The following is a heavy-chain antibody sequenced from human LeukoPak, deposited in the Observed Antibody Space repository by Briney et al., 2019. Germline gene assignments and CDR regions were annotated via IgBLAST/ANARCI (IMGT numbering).Heavy chain of an antibody. V-gene: IGHV4-61*02. CDR1: GGSISSGSYY. CDR2: IYTSGST. CDR3: ARGGGYSSSGGAFDI. J-gene: IGHJ3*02. D-gene: IGHD6-13*01. Sequence: SQTLSLTCTVSGGSISSGSYYWSWIRQPAGKGLEWIGRIYTSGSTSYNPSLKSRVTMSVDTSKNQFSLKLSSVTAADTAVYYCARGGGYSSSGGAFDIWGQGTMVTVSS.